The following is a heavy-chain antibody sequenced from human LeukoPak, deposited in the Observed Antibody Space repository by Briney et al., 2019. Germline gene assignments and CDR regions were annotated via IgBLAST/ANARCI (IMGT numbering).Heavy chain of an antibody. J-gene: IGHJ3*02. CDR3: ARHSRGVTSGPAFDI. D-gene: IGHD2-15*01. Sequence: SETLSLTCAVSGVSGVSISSITYYWGWTRQPPGKGLEWIGSVYYNGSTYYTPSLKSRVTISVDTSKNQFSLKLNSMTAADMAVYYCARHSRGVTSGPAFDIWGQGTMVTVSS. V-gene: IGHV4-39*01. CDR1: GVSISSITYY. CDR2: VYYNGST.